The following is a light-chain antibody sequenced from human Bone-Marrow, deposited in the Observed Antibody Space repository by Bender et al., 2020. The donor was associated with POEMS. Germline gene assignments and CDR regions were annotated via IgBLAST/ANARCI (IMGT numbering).Light chain of an antibody. Sequence: QSALTQPRSVSGSPGQSVTISCTGTSSDVGGYNYVSWYQQHPGKAPKLMIYDVTKRPSGVPDRFSGSKSGNTASLTISGLQAEDEADYYCSSYTNSNTWVFGGGTKVTVL. CDR2: DVT. V-gene: IGLV2-11*01. CDR3: SSYTNSNTWV. J-gene: IGLJ3*02. CDR1: SSDVGGYNY.